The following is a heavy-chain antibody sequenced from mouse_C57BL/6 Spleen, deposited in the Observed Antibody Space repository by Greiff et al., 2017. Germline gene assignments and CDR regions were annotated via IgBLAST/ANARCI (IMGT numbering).Heavy chain of an antibody. CDR2: ISYDGSN. Sequence: EVQLKESGPGLVKPSQSLSLTCSVTGYSITSGYYWNWIRQFPGNKLEWMGYISYDGSNNYNPSLKNRISITRDTSKNQFFLKLNSVTTEDTATYYCARSDGSSYYAMDYWGQGTSVTVSS. CDR1: GYSITSGYY. D-gene: IGHD1-1*01. J-gene: IGHJ4*01. V-gene: IGHV3-6*01. CDR3: ARSDGSSYYAMDY.